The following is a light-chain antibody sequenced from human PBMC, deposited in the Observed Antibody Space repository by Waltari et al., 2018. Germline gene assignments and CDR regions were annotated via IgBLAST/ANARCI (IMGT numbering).Light chain of an antibody. J-gene: IGKJ4*01. CDR2: GAS. CDR1: QSVSSIY. Sequence: IVLTQSPGTLSLSPGERATLSCRASQSVSSIYLAWYQQKPGQTPRLLIYGASSRATGIPDRFSGSGSGTDFTLTISRLEPEDSAVYYCQQYVSSPLTFGGGTKVEIK. V-gene: IGKV3-20*01. CDR3: QQYVSSPLT.